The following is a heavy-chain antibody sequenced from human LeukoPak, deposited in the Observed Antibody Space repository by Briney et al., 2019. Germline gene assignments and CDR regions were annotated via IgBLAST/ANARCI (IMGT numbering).Heavy chain of an antibody. CDR3: AKDRYCSGGSCYSGFDH. CDR2: VSGSDGTT. D-gene: IGHD2-15*01. J-gene: IGHJ4*02. CDR1: GFAFSSYA. V-gene: IGHV3-23*01. Sequence: PGGSLRLSCAASGFAFSSYAMSWVRQAPGKGLEWVSGVSGSDGTTYYVDSVKGRFTISRDNSRNTLYLQMSSLRAEDTAVYYCAKDRYCSGGSCYSGFDHWGQGTLVTVSS.